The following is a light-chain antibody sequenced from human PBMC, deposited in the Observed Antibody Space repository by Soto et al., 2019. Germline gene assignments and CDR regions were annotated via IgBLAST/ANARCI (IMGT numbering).Light chain of an antibody. Sequence: EIVLTQSPGTLSLSPGERATLSCRASQSVSNNYLGWYQQKPGQAPRLLIYAASTRSTGITDRFSGSGSGTDFTLTISRLEPEEFAVYYCQQFGSSPLTFGGGTKVEIQ. V-gene: IGKV3-20*01. CDR3: QQFGSSPLT. CDR2: AAS. J-gene: IGKJ4*01. CDR1: QSVSNNY.